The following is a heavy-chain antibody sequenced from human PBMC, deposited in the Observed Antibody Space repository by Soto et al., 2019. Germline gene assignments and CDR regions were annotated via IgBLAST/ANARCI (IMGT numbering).Heavy chain of an antibody. CDR2: IYSGGST. Sequence: GGSLRLSCAASGFTVSSNYMSWARQAPGKGLEWVSVIYSGGSTYYADSVKGRFTISRDNSKNTLYLQMNSLRAEDTAVYYCARDSGYCSGGSCYELYWGQGTLVTVSS. D-gene: IGHD2-15*01. CDR3: ARDSGYCSGGSCYELY. V-gene: IGHV3-66*01. CDR1: GFTVSSNY. J-gene: IGHJ4*02.